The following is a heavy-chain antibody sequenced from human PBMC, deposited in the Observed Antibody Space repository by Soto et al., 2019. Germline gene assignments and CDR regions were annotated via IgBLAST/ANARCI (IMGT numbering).Heavy chain of an antibody. V-gene: IGHV4-31*03. Sequence: QVQLQESGPGLVKPSQTLSLTCTVSGGSISSGGYYWSWIRQHPGKGLEWIGYIYYSGSTYYNPSLKSRVTISVDTSKNPFSLKLSSGTAADTAVYYCASGPREERGGGWVVPAAMGGYFDYWGQGTLVTVSS. D-gene: IGHD2-2*01. J-gene: IGHJ4*02. CDR3: ASGPREERGGGWVVPAAMGGYFDY. CDR2: IYYSGST. CDR1: GGSISSGGYY.